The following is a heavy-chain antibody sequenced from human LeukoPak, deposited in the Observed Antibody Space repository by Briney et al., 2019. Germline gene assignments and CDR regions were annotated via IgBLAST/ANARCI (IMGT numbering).Heavy chain of an antibody. V-gene: IGHV4-30-4*08. Sequence: SQTLSLTCTVSGGSISSGDYYWSWIRQPPGKGLEWIGYIYYSGSTYYNPSLKSRVTISVDTSKNQFSLKLSSVTAADTAVYHCARGYCSSTSCYGDYYFDYWGQGTLVTVSS. J-gene: IGHJ4*02. D-gene: IGHD2-2*01. CDR2: IYYSGST. CDR1: GGSISSGDYY. CDR3: ARGYCSSTSCYGDYYFDY.